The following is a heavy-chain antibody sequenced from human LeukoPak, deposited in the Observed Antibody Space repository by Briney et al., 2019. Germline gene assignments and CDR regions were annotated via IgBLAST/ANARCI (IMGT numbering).Heavy chain of an antibody. Sequence: PSETLSLTCTVSGGSISNYYWSWIRQPPGKGLEWIGYIYYSGSTYYNPSLRSRVTISVDTSKNQFSLNRNSVTAADTAVYYCARALSGTYGLFQHWGQGTLATVSS. V-gene: IGHV4-59*01. J-gene: IGHJ1*01. CDR2: IYYSGST. D-gene: IGHD1-26*01. CDR3: ARALSGTYGLFQH. CDR1: GGSISNYY.